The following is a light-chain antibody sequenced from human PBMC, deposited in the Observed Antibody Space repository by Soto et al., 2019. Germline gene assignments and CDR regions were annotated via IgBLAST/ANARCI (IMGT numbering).Light chain of an antibody. CDR3: HQFYGWPYT. Sequence: EIVMTQSPATLSVSPGERATLSCRASQSVSSNLAWYQHKPGQAPRLLIYAISTRATDIPARFSGSGSGAEFTLTISSLQSEDFAVYFCHQFYGWPYTFGQGTRLEIK. V-gene: IGKV3-15*01. CDR2: AIS. CDR1: QSVSSN. J-gene: IGKJ2*01.